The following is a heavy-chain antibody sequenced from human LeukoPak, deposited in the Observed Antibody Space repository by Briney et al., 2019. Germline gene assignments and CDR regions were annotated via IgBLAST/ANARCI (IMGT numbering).Heavy chain of an antibody. CDR2: IKQDGSEK. J-gene: IGHJ4*02. V-gene: IGHV3-7*01. CDR1: GFTFSSYW. Sequence: GGSLRLSCAASGFTFSSYWMSWVRQAPGKGLEWVANIKQDGSEKYYVDSVKGRFTISSDNAKNSLHLQMNSLRAEDTAAYYCARDSAQGGYDYWGQGTLVTVSS. CDR3: ARDSAQGGYDY. D-gene: IGHD3-16*01.